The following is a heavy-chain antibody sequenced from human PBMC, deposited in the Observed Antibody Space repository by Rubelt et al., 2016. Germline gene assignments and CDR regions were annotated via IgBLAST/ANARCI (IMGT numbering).Heavy chain of an antibody. D-gene: IGHD6-19*01. Sequence: QVQLVESGGGVVQPGGSLRLSCAASGFTFSSYGMHWVRQAPGKGLEWVAFIRYDGSNKYYADSVKGRFTISRDKFKDTLDLQMNSLRAEETAVYYCARGGSIAVAVGALDYWGQGTLVTVSS. J-gene: IGHJ4*02. CDR3: ARGGSIAVAVGALDY. CDR2: IRYDGSNK. CDR1: GFTFSSYG. V-gene: IGHV3-30*02.